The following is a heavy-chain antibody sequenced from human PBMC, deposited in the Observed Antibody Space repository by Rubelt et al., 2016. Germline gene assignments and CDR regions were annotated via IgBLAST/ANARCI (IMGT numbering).Heavy chain of an antibody. Sequence: KASGGTFSSYAISWVRQAPGQGLEWMGRIIPILGIANYAQKFQGRVTITADKSTSTAYMELSSLRSEDTAVYYCASMKIRYCSGGSCKDYWGQGTLVTVSS. V-gene: IGHV1-69*04. D-gene: IGHD2-15*01. CDR1: GGTFSSYA. CDR3: ASMKIRYCSGGSCKDY. J-gene: IGHJ4*02. CDR2: IIPILGIA.